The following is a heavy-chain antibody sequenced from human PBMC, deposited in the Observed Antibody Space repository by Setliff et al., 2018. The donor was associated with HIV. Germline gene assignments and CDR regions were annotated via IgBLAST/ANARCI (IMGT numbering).Heavy chain of an antibody. CDR1: GFIFSSYA. CDR2: ISSSSYYI. CDR3: ARDRPRGGGSLDAFDI. J-gene: IGHJ3*02. V-gene: IGHV3-21*01. D-gene: IGHD1-26*01. Sequence: PGGSLRLSCAASGFIFSSYAMHWVRQAPGKGLEWVSSISSSSYYIYYADSVKGRFTISRDNAKNSLFLQMNSLRAEDTAVYYCARDRPRGGGSLDAFDIWGQGTMVTVSS.